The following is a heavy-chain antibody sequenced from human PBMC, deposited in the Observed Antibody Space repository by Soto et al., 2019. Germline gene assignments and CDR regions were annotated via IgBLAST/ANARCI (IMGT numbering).Heavy chain of an antibody. CDR3: ARHQSHSSSYVDP. CDR1: GGSIITSSW. Sequence: ASETLSLTCAVSGGSIITSSWWSWVRQPPGKGLEWIGEIYHSGSTNYNPSLKSRVTISVDTSKNQFSLKLSSVTAADTAVYYCARHQSHSSSYVDPWGQGTLVTVS. V-gene: IGHV4-4*02. CDR2: IYHSGST. D-gene: IGHD6-13*01. J-gene: IGHJ5*02.